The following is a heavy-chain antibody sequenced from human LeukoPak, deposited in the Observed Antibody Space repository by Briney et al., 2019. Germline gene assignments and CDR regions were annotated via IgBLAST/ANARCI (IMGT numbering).Heavy chain of an antibody. V-gene: IGHV4-59*01. CDR1: GGSISSYY. CDR3: ARQYDGSPLQAFDI. D-gene: IGHD3-22*01. CDR2: IYYSGST. Sequence: PSETLSLTCTVSGGSISSYYWSWIRQPPGKGLEWIGYIYYSGSTNCNPSLKSRVTISVDTSKNQFSLKLSSVTAADTAVYYCARQYDGSPLQAFDIWGQGTMVTVSS. J-gene: IGHJ3*02.